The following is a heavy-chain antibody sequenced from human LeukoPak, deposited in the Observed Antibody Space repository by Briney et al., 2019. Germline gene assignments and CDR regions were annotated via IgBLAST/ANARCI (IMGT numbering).Heavy chain of an antibody. CDR3: ARDRDYGDYNTQDLFVY. CDR1: GYTFTNYT. CDR2: ISAYNGNT. Sequence: ASVKVSCKASGYTFTNYTLNWVRQAPGQGLEWMGWISAYNGNTNYAQRLQGRVTMTTDTSTSTAYMELRSLRSDDTAVYYCARDRDYGDYNTQDLFVYWGQGTLVTVSP. J-gene: IGHJ4*02. D-gene: IGHD4-17*01. V-gene: IGHV1-18*01.